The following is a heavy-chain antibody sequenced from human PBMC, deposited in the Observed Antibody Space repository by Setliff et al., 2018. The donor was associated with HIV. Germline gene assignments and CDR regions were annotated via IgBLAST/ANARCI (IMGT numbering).Heavy chain of an antibody. CDR3: ARGIENFWSGYIR. D-gene: IGHD3-3*01. CDR2: IYYNGNT. J-gene: IGHJ4*02. V-gene: IGHV4-61*10. CDR1: GGSISSGSYY. Sequence: PSETLSLTCTVSGGSISSGSYYWSWIRQPAGKGLEWIGTIYYNGNTNYNPSLKSRAAVSVDTSKNLFSLKLTSATPADTAVYYCARGIENFWSGYIRWGQGTLVTVSS.